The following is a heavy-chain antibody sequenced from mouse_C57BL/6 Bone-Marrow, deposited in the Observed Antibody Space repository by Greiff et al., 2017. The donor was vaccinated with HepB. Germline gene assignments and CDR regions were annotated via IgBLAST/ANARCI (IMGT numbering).Heavy chain of an antibody. D-gene: IGHD1-1*01. V-gene: IGHV1-81*01. CDR1: GYTFTSYG. CDR2: IYPRSGNT. Sequence: VQLKESGAELARPGASVKLSCKASGYTFTSYGISWVKQRTGQGLEWIGEIYPRSGNTYYNEKFKGKATLTADKSSSTAYMELRSLTSEDSAVYFCARERLYYGSSWFAYWGQGTLVTVSA. J-gene: IGHJ3*01. CDR3: ARERLYYGSSWFAY.